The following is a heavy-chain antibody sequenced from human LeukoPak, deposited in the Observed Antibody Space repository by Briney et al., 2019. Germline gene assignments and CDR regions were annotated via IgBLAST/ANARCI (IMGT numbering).Heavy chain of an antibody. J-gene: IGHJ4*02. D-gene: IGHD3-22*01. V-gene: IGHV4-59*08. CDR2: TYYSGST. CDR1: GGSISSYY. CDR3: ARHPHYDSSGLGFDY. Sequence: PSETLSLTCTVSGGSISSYYWSWIRQPPGKGLEWIGYTYYSGSTNYNPSLKSRVTISVDTSKNQFSLKLSSVTAADTAVYYCARHPHYDSSGLGFDYWGQGTLVTVSS.